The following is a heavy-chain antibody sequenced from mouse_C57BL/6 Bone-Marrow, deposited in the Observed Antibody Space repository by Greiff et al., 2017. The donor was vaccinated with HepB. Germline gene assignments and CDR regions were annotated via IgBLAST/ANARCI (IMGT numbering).Heavy chain of an antibody. J-gene: IGHJ4*01. D-gene: IGHD2-5*01. Sequence: VKVVESGPGLVAPSQSLSITCTVSGFSLTSYGVHWVRQPPGKGLEWLVVIWSDGSTTYNSALKSRLSISKDNSKSQVFLKMNSLQTDDTAMYYCARHDYSNYGAMDYWGQGTSVTVSS. CDR1: GFSLTSYG. CDR3: ARHDYSNYGAMDY. CDR2: IWSDGST. V-gene: IGHV2-6-1*01.